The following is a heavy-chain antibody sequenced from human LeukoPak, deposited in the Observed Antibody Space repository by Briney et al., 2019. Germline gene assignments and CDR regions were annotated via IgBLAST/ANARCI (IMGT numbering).Heavy chain of an antibody. D-gene: IGHD3-10*01. J-gene: IGHJ4*02. CDR1: GGTFSSYA. Sequence: SVKVSCKASGGTFSSYAISWVRQAPGQGLERMGGIIPIFGTANYAQKFQGRVTMTRNTSISTAYMELSSLRSEDTAVYYCARGDGSGSYYFDYWGQGTLVTVSS. CDR3: ARGDGSGSYYFDY. CDR2: IIPIFGTA. V-gene: IGHV1-69*05.